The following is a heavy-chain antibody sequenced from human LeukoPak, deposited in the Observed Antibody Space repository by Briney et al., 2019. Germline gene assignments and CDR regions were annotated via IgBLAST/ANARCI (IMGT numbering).Heavy chain of an antibody. CDR1: GVPICSYY. J-gene: IGHJ6*03. Sequence: SETLSLPCSVSGVPICSYYWMWLRQPPGKGLEWIVYIYNSGSTNYNPSLKSRVTISVDTSKNQFSLKLSSVTAADTAVYYCARGGYSYGSQNYYYYMDVWGKGTTVTVSS. V-gene: IGHV4-4*09. CDR3: ARGGYSYGSQNYYYYMDV. CDR2: IYNSGST. D-gene: IGHD5-18*01.